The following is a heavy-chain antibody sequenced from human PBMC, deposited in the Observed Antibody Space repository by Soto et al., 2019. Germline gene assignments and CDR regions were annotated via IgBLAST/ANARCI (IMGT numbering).Heavy chain of an antibody. D-gene: IGHD6-19*01. CDR1: GGSLTSYY. J-gene: IGHJ4*02. CDR2: IYYSGTT. Sequence: PSETLSLTCTVSGGSLTSYYWSWFRLPPGKGLEWIAYIYYSGTTNYNPSLKSRVTISVDTPKNQFSLELTSVTAADTAVYFCARTLPSGFSDSWGQGTLVTVSS. CDR3: ARTLPSGFSDS. V-gene: IGHV4-59*01.